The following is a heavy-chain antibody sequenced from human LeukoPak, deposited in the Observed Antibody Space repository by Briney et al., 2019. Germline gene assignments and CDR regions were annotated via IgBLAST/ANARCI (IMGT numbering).Heavy chain of an antibody. V-gene: IGHV3-9*01. Sequence: PGGSLRLSCAASGFTFDDYAMHWVRQAPGKVLEWVSGISWNSGSIGYADSVKGRFTISRDNAKNSLYLQMNSLRAEDTALYYCAKDITSVVYSGLFDYWGQGTLVTVSS. D-gene: IGHD1-26*01. CDR3: AKDITSVVYSGLFDY. J-gene: IGHJ4*02. CDR2: ISWNSGSI. CDR1: GFTFDDYA.